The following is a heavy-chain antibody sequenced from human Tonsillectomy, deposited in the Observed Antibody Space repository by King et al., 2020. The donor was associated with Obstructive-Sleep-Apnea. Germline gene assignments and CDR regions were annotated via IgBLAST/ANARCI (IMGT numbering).Heavy chain of an antibody. J-gene: IGHJ4*02. CDR1: GDSLSDYY. CDR2: MYYSGNT. Sequence: VQLQESGPGVVKPSETLSLTCTVSGDSLSDYYWSWIRQPPGKGLEWIGYMYYSGNTNYNPSLKSRVTISVDTSKIQFSLRLSSVTAADTAVYYCARHRGVEDYGGYGDYFDYWGQGTLVTVSS. V-gene: IGHV4-59*08. D-gene: IGHD5-12*01. CDR3: ARHRGVEDYGGYGDYFDY.